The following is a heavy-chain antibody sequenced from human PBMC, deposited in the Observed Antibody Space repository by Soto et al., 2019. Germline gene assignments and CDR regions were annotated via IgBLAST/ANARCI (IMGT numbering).Heavy chain of an antibody. V-gene: IGHV5-51*01. CDR1: GYTFTNYW. CDR2: IYPGDADT. CDR3: ARQGSSSPSYNFDC. D-gene: IGHD6-13*01. J-gene: IGHJ4*02. Sequence: GASPKISCKGSGYTFTNYWIGWVRLMPGRGLEWMGIIYPGDADTRYSPSFEGQVTISADESSSTAYLQWSSLKDSDTAIYYCARQGSSSPSYNFDCWRQGTPVTVAS.